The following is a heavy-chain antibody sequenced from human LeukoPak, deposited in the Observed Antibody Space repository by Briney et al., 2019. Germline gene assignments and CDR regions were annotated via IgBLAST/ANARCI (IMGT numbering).Heavy chain of an antibody. CDR1: GGSFSGYY. V-gene: IGHV4-34*01. CDR2: INHSGST. J-gene: IGHJ6*02. Sequence: SETLSLTCAVYGGSFSGYYWSWIRQPPGKGLEWIGEINHSGSTNYNPSLKSRVTISVDTSKNQFSLKLSSVTAADTAVYYCARRRIVVVPAAIRYYYYGMHVWGQGTTVTVSS. D-gene: IGHD2-2*02. CDR3: ARRRIVVVPAAIRYYYYGMHV.